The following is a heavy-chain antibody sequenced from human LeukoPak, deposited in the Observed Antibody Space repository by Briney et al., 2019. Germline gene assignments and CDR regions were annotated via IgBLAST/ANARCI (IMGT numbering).Heavy chain of an antibody. J-gene: IGHJ4*02. CDR1: GFTFSSYA. CDR3: ARSDSSGYFLTPDY. V-gene: IGHV3-23*01. D-gene: IGHD3-22*01. CDR2: ISGSGGST. Sequence: GSLRLSCAASGFTFSSYAMSWVRQAPGKGLEWVSAISGSGGSTYYADSVKGRFTISRDNSKNTLYLQMNSLRAEDTAVYYCARSDSSGYFLTPDYWGQGTLVTVSS.